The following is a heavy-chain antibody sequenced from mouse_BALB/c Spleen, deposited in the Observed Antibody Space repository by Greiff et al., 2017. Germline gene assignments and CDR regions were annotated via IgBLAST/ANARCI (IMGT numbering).Heavy chain of an antibody. D-gene: IGHD1-2*01. CDR1: GFNIKDTY. CDR2: IDPANGNT. V-gene: IGHV14-3*02. Sequence: VQLQQSGAELVKPGASVKLSCTASGFNIKDTYMHWVKQRPEQGLEWIGRIDPANGNTKYDPKFQGKATIKADTSSNTAYLQLSSLTSEDSAVYYCAIDYGPFADWGQGTLVTVAA. CDR3: AIDYGPFAD. J-gene: IGHJ3*01.